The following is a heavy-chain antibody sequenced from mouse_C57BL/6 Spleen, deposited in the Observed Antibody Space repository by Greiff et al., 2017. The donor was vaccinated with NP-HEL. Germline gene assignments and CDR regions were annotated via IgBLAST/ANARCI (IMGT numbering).Heavy chain of an antibody. CDR2: IYPRSGNT. D-gene: IGHD1-1*01. CDR1: GYTFTSYG. CDR3: ARRDYGSHFDY. J-gene: IGHJ2*01. V-gene: IGHV1-81*01. Sequence: VQLQQSGAELARPGASVKLSCKASGYTFTSYGISWVKQRTGQGLEWIGEIYPRSGNTYYNEKFKGKTTLTADKSSSTAYMELRSLTSEDSAVYFCARRDYGSHFDYWGQGTTLTVSS.